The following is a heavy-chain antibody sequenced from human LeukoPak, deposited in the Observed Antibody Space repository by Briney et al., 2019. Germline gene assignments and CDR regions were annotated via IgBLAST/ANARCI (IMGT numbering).Heavy chain of an antibody. V-gene: IGHV3-21*01. CDR2: ISSSSSYI. CDR3: ARGTYYYDSSGYNPTY. CDR1: GLTFSSYS. D-gene: IGHD3-22*01. Sequence: PGGSLRLSCAASGLTFSSYSMNWVRQAPGKGLEWVSSISSSSSYIYYADSVEGRFTISRDNAKNSLYLQMNSLRAEDTAVYYCARGTYYYDSSGYNPTYWGQGTLVTVSS. J-gene: IGHJ4*02.